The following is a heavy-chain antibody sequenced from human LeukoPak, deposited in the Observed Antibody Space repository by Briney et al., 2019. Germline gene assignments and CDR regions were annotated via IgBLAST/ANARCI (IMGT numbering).Heavy chain of an antibody. J-gene: IGHJ4*02. CDR3: AKRQAGDYYDSSGYDDY. V-gene: IGHV3-23*01. CDR2: ISGSGGST. CDR1: GFTFSSYA. D-gene: IGHD3-22*01. Sequence: GGSLRLSCAASGFTFSSYAMSWVRQAPGKGLEWVSAISGSGGSTYYADSVKGRFTISRDNSKNPLYLQMNSLRAEDTAVYYCAKRQAGDYYDSSGYDDYGGQGTVVSVST.